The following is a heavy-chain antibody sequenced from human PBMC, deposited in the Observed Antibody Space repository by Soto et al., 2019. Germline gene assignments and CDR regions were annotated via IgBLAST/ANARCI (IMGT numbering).Heavy chain of an antibody. CDR1: GGSINAFY. CDR2: IFSSGST. J-gene: IGHJ4*02. Sequence: PSETLSHTWTVSGGSINAFYWSGVRQPAGKGLEWIGRIFSSGSTSFNPSLESRVAMSVDTSKNHFSLNLSSVTAADMAVYYCAREGSYSAYNFAHGIQLWSFDFWGQGALVTVSS. CDR3: AREGSYSAYNFAHGIQLWSFDF. V-gene: IGHV4-4*07. D-gene: IGHD5-12*01.